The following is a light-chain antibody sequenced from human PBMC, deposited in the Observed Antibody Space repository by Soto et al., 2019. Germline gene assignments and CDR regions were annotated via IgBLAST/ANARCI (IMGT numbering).Light chain of an antibody. CDR3: QQYGFSPIS. J-gene: IGKJ5*01. CDR2: DAS. Sequence: EVVLTQSPGTLSLSPGERVTLSCRASQTVTTDYLAWYQQKDGQAPRLLIYDASTRASGVPDRFSGSGSGPEYTLTITRLEPEDFAVYSCQQYGFSPISFGQGTRLELK. CDR1: QTVTTDY. V-gene: IGKV3-20*01.